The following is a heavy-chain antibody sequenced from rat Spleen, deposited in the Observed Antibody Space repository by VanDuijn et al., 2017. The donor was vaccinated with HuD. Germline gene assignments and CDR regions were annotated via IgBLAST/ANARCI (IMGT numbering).Heavy chain of an antibody. CDR1: GFTFTNYA. Sequence: EVQLVESGGGLVQPGRSLKLSCAASGFTFTNYAMAWVRQAPTKGLEWVATINSDGSYTFYRDSVKGRLTISRDNAKITLYLQMDSLRSEDTATYYCARQNWPYYFDYWGQGVMVAVSS. J-gene: IGHJ2*01. CDR3: ARQNWPYYFDY. CDR2: INSDGSYT. V-gene: IGHV5-29*01. D-gene: IGHD5-1*01.